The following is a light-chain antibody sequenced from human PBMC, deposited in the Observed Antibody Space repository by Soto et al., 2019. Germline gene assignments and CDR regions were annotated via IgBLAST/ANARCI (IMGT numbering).Light chain of an antibody. Sequence: DIQMTQSPSTLSGSVEDRVTITCLASQTISSWLAWYQQKPGKAPKLLIYKASTLKSGVPSRFSGSGSGTEFTLTISSLQPDDFATYYCQHYNSYSEAFGQGTKV. CDR2: KAS. J-gene: IGKJ1*01. CDR1: QTISSW. V-gene: IGKV1-5*03. CDR3: QHYNSYSEA.